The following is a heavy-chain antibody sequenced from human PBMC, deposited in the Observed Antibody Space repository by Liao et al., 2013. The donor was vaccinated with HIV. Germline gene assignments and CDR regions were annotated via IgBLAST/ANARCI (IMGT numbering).Heavy chain of an antibody. V-gene: IGHV4-4*07. CDR2: IYTSGSS. Sequence: QVQLQESGPGLVNPSETLSLTCTVSGGSISSYYWSWIRQPAGKGLEWIGRIYTSGSSNYNPSLKSRVTISVDTSKNQFSLKLSSVTAADTAVYYCGIAARPILVQHWGQGTLVTVSS. D-gene: IGHD6-6*01. J-gene: IGHJ1*01. CDR3: GIAARPILVQH. CDR1: GGSISSYY.